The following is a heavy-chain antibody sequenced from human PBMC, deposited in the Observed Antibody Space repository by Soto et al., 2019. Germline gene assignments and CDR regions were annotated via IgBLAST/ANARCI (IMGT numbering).Heavy chain of an antibody. CDR1: GYTFISYA. J-gene: IGHJ5*02. CDR3: ARDRGEYNSWFDP. V-gene: IGHV1-3*01. D-gene: IGHD1-20*01. Sequence: ASVKVSCKASGYTFISYAMYWVRQAPGQRLEWMGWINAGNGNTKYSQKSQSRVTITRDTSASTAYMELSSLRSEDTAVYYCARDRGEYNSWFDPWGQGTLVTVSS. CDR2: INAGNGNT.